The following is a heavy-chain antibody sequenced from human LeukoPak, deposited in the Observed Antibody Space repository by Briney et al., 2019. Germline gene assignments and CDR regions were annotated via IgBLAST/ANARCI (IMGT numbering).Heavy chain of an antibody. Sequence: GSLRLSCAASGFTFSSYAMSWVRQAPGKGLEWVSGISGSGGSTYYADSVKGRFTVSRDNSENTLYLQMNSLRVEDTAVYYCAKLEYDFWSGSFDYWGQGTLVSVSS. CDR3: AKLEYDFWSGSFDY. D-gene: IGHD3-3*01. V-gene: IGHV3-23*01. CDR2: ISGSGGST. J-gene: IGHJ4*02. CDR1: GFTFSSYA.